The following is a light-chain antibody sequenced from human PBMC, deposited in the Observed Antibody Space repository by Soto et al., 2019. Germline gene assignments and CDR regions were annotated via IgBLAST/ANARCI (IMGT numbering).Light chain of an antibody. V-gene: IGLV1-40*01. CDR1: SSNIGAGYD. Sequence: QSVLTQPRSLSGAPGQRVTISCTGSSSNIGAGYDVHWYQQLPGTAPKLLIYANTNRPSGVPDRFSGSKSGTSASLAITGLRDEDEADYYLQSYDSSLSGYVFGTGTKVTVL. CDR3: QSYDSSLSGYV. J-gene: IGLJ1*01. CDR2: ANT.